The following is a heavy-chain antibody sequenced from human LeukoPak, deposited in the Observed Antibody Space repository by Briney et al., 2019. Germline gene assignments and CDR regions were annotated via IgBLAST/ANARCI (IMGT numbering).Heavy chain of an antibody. V-gene: IGHV4-38-2*01. CDR3: VGPTKCLYFES. Sequence: SETLTLTRAVSGYSISSGSYWGWIRQPPGKGLEWIASTYHSGSTYYNASLKNRVTMSGDTSKNQFSLMLSSVTAADTAVYYCVGPTKCLYFESWGQGTLVTVSS. CDR1: GYSISSGSY. J-gene: IGHJ4*02. D-gene: IGHD2-8*01. CDR2: TYHSGST.